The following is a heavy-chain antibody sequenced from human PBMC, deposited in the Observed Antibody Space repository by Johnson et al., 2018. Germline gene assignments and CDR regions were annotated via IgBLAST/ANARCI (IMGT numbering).Heavy chain of an antibody. CDR2: ISYDGSNK. D-gene: IGHD3-3*01. V-gene: IGHV3-30-3*01. J-gene: IGHJ6*03. CDR3: ASTPNFEFWSGPYLGYYYMDV. Sequence: QVQLVQSGGGVVQPGRSLRLSCAASGFTFSSYAMHWVRQAPGKGLEWVAVISYDGSNKYYADSVKGRFIIPRDNSKNTRYLQMNSLRAEDTAGYYCASTPNFEFWSGPYLGYYYMDVRGKGTTVTVSS. CDR1: GFTFSSYA.